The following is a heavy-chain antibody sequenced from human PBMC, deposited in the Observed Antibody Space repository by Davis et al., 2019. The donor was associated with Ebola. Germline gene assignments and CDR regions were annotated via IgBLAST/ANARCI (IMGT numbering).Heavy chain of an antibody. J-gene: IGHJ6*04. Sequence: ASVKVSCKASGYTFTSYDINWVRQATGQGLEWMGWMNPNSGNTGYAQKFQGRVTMTRNTSISTAYMELSSLRSEDTAVYYCARAQLWFGELLSEYYGMDVWGKGTTVTVSS. D-gene: IGHD3-10*01. CDR1: GYTFTSYD. CDR3: ARAQLWFGELLSEYYGMDV. V-gene: IGHV1-8*01. CDR2: MNPNSGNT.